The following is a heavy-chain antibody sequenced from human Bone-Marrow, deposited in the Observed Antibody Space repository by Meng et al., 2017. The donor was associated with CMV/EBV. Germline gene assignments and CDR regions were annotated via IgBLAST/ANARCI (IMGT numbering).Heavy chain of an antibody. CDR3: EKHSGGHCSSNSSTIDY. CDR2: IYNAGRST. V-gene: IGHV3-23*03. J-gene: IGHJ4*02. D-gene: IGHD2-2*01. Sequence: GESLKISCAASGFTFSTYAMSWVRQAPGKGLEWVSIIYNAGRSTYYADSVRDRFTISRDNSKNTQYLQMNSLSVEDTAVYYCEKHSGGHCSSNSSTIDYWGQGTLVAVSS. CDR1: GFTFSTYA.